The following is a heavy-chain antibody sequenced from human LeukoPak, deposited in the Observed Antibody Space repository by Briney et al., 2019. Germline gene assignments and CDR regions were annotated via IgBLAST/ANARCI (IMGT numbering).Heavy chain of an antibody. V-gene: IGHV3-23*01. CDR2: ISGSGGLT. J-gene: IGHJ3*02. CDR3: AQGKDSSGWEALDT. CDR1: GFTFSNYA. Sequence: GGSLRLSCAASGFTFSNYAMSWVRQAPGKGLEWVSTISGSGGLTYYADSVKGRFTISRDNSKNTLYLQMNSLRADDTAVYYCAQGKDSSGWEALDTWGQGTMVTVSS. D-gene: IGHD6-19*01.